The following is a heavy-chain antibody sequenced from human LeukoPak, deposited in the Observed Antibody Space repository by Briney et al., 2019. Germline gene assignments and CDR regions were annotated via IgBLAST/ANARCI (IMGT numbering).Heavy chain of an antibody. J-gene: IGHJ3*02. V-gene: IGHV3-7*01. D-gene: IGHD7-27*01. CDR1: GFTFSSYW. CDR2: IKQDGSEK. Sequence: PGGSLRLSCAASGFTFSSYWMSWVRQAPGKGLEWVANIKQDGSEKYYVDSVKGRFSISRDNAKNSLYLQMNSLRAEDTAVYYCARDPTLYTQLGIAAFDIWGQGTMVTVSS. CDR3: ARDPTLYTQLGIAAFDI.